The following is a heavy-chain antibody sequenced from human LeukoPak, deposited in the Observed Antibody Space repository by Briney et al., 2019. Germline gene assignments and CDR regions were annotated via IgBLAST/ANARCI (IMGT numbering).Heavy chain of an antibody. Sequence: GGSLRLSCAASGFTFSSYSMNWVRQAPGKGLEWVSSISSSSSYIYYADSAKGRFTISRDNAKNSLYLQMNSLRAEDTALYHCARLGITMVRGVITSRYYYYMDVWGKGTTVTISS. CDR2: ISSSSSYI. D-gene: IGHD3-10*01. CDR3: ARLGITMVRGVITSRYYYYMDV. V-gene: IGHV3-21*04. CDR1: GFTFSSYS. J-gene: IGHJ6*03.